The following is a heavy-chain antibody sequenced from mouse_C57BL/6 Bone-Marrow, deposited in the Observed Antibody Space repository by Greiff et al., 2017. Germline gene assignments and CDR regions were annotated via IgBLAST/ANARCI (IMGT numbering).Heavy chain of an antibody. CDR1: GFSFNTYA. Sequence: DVMLVESGGGLVQPKGSLKLSCAASGFSFNTYAMNWVRQAPGKGLEWVARIRSKSNNYATYYADSVKDRFTISRDDSESMLYLQMNNLKTEDTAMYYCVRQNYYYGSSSYFDYWGQGTTLTVSS. V-gene: IGHV10-1*01. J-gene: IGHJ2*01. CDR2: IRSKSNNYAT. D-gene: IGHD1-1*01. CDR3: VRQNYYYGSSSYFDY.